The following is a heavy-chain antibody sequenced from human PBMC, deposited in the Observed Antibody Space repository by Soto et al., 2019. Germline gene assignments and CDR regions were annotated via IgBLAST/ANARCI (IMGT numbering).Heavy chain of an antibody. Sequence: EVQLVESGGGLVKPGESLRLSCVVSGFTFNNAWMSWVRQAPGKGLEWVGRIKSKPDGGATDYAAPVKGRFTISRDDSKNTLYLQMNSLKSEDTAVYYCTTGWEPDDYWGQGTLVTVSS. CDR3: TTGWEPDDY. J-gene: IGHJ4*02. V-gene: IGHV3-15*01. CDR1: GFTFNNAW. CDR2: IKSKPDGGAT. D-gene: IGHD1-26*01.